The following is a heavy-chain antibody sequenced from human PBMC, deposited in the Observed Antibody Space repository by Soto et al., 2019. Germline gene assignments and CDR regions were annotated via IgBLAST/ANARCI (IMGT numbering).Heavy chain of an antibody. CDR1: GLPFSRFA. CDR3: ASASTPTEY. CDR2: ISADGSNT. D-gene: IGHD6-6*01. V-gene: IGHV3-23*01. J-gene: IGHJ4*02. Sequence: GGSLRLSCAASGLPFSRFAMVWVRQTPAKRLEWVAIISADGSNTGYLDSVKGRFSISRDNSRNILFLQMNRLKADDTAMYYCASASTPTEYWGQGTQVTVSS.